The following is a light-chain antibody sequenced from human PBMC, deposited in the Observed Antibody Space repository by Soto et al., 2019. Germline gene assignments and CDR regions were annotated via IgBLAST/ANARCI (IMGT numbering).Light chain of an antibody. Sequence: DIQMTQSPSSLSASVGDRVTITCRASQSITTYLNWYQQKPGKAPKLLIYAASNLQSGVPSRFSGSGSGTDFALTISSLQPEDFAPYYCQQSYTTPFTFGPGTKVDIK. V-gene: IGKV1-39*01. CDR3: QQSYTTPFT. CDR1: QSITTY. J-gene: IGKJ3*01. CDR2: AAS.